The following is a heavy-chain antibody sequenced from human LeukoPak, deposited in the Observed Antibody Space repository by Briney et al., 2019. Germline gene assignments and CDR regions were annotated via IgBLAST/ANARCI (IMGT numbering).Heavy chain of an antibody. CDR3: ARERYSSSWYYYYGMDV. Sequence: GGSLRLSCAASGFTSSSYEMNWVRQAPGKGLEWVSYISSSGSTIYYADSVKGRFTISRDNAKNSLYLQMNSLRAEDTAVYYCARERYSSSWYYYYGMDVWGKGTTVTVSS. CDR1: GFTSSSYE. V-gene: IGHV3-48*03. D-gene: IGHD6-13*01. J-gene: IGHJ6*04. CDR2: ISSSGSTI.